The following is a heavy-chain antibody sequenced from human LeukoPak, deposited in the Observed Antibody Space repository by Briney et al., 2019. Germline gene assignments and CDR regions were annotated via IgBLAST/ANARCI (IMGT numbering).Heavy chain of an antibody. CDR3: AAGPYGGNTPFDY. J-gene: IGHJ4*02. D-gene: IGHD4-23*01. CDR2: LSVSGATT. V-gene: IGHV3-23*01. Sequence: GGSLRLSCAASGFTFSSYAMSWVRQAPGRGLEWVSSLSVSGATTYYADSVKGRFTISRDNFNNTLYLQMNNLRAEDTALYYCAAGPYGGNTPFDYWGQGTLVTISS. CDR1: GFTFSSYA.